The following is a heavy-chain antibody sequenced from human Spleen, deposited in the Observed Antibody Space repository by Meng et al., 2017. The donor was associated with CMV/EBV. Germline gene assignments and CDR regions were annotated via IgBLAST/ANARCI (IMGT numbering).Heavy chain of an antibody. CDR1: GGSFSGYY. CDR3: ARGVRFDP. Sequence: TLSLTCAVYGGSFSGYYWSWIRQPPGKGLEWIGEINHSGSTNYNPSLKSRVAISVDTSKNQFSLKLSSVTAADTAVYYCARGVRFDPWGQGTLVTVSS. J-gene: IGHJ5*02. CDR2: INHSGST. V-gene: IGHV4-34*01. D-gene: IGHD1-1*01.